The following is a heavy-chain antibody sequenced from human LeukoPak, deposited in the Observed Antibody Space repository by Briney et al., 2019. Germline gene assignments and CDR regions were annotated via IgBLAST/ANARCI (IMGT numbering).Heavy chain of an antibody. J-gene: IGHJ4*02. CDR1: GGSFSGYY. D-gene: IGHD6-19*01. CDR2: INHSGST. Sequence: SETLSLTCAVYGGSFSGYYWSWIRQPPGKGLEWIGEINHSGSTSYNPSLKSRVTISVDTSKNQFSLKLSSVTAADTAVYYCARTPGYSSGWYRAAPFDYWGQGTLVTVSS. CDR3: ARTPGYSSGWYRAAPFDY. V-gene: IGHV4-34*01.